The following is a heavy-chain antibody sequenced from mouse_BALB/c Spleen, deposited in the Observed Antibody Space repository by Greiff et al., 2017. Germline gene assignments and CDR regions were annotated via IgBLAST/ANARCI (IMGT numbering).Heavy chain of an antibody. V-gene: IGHV5-4*02. CDR3: ARGYYGKYYAMDY. D-gene: IGHD2-1*01. CDR2: ISDGGSYT. J-gene: IGHJ4*01. CDR1: GFTFSDYY. Sequence: EVKLEESGGGLVKPGGSLKLSCAASGFTFSDYYMYWVRQTPEKRLEWVATISDGGSYTYYPDSVKGRFTISRDNAKNNLYLQMSSLKSEDTAMYYCARGYYGKYYAMDYWGQGTSVTVSS.